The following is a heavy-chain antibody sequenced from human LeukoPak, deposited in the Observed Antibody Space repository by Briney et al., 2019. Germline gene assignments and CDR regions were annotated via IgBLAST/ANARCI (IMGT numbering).Heavy chain of an antibody. CDR1: GGSFSGYY. V-gene: IGHV4-34*01. J-gene: IGHJ4*02. CDR3: ARLHSSGYYYIYYFDY. Sequence: SETLSLTCAVYGGSFSGYYWSWIRQPPGKGLEWIGEINHSGSTNYNPSLKSRVTISVDTSKNHFSLKLSSVTAADTAVYYCARLHSSGYYYIYYFDYWGQGTLVTVSS. D-gene: IGHD3-22*01. CDR2: INHSGST.